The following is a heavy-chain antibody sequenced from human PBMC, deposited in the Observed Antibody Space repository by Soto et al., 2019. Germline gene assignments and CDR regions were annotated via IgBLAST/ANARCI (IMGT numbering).Heavy chain of an antibody. V-gene: IGHV3-30-3*01. CDR2: ISYDGSNK. D-gene: IGHD3-3*01. CDR3: ARDNRITIFGVVTPPGY. Sequence: PVGSLRLSCAASGFTFSSYAMHWVRQAPGKGLEWVAVISYDGSNKYYADSVKGRFTISRDNSKNTLYLQMNSLRAEDTAVYYCARDNRITIFGVVTPPGYWGQGTLVTVSS. CDR1: GFTFSSYA. J-gene: IGHJ4*02.